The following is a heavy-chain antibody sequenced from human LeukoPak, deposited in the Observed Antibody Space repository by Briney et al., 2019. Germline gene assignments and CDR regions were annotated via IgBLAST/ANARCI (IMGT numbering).Heavy chain of an antibody. J-gene: IGHJ6*03. CDR2: INPNSGGT. Sequence: ASVKVSCKASGGTFSSYAISWVRQAPGQGLEWMGWINPNSGGTNYAQKFQGRVTMTRDTSIRTVYMELSRLRSDDTAVYYCARVPGTSYYYYYMDVWGKGTTVTVSS. V-gene: IGHV1-2*02. D-gene: IGHD1-7*01. CDR3: ARVPGTSYYYYYMDV. CDR1: GGTFSSYA.